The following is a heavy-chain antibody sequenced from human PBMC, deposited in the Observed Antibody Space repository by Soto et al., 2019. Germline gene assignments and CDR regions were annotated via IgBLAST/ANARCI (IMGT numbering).Heavy chain of an antibody. V-gene: IGHV3-21*06. Sequence: PGGSLRLSCAASGFMFSAYTMNWVRQAPGKGLEWLSSISDDSSYIDYADSLRGRFTVSRDNARNSLYLQIDSLGVEDTAFYYCATPYYFNHWGPGTLVTVSS. D-gene: IGHD3-16*01. J-gene: IGHJ1*01. CDR2: ISDDSSYI. CDR3: ATPYYFNH. CDR1: GFMFSAYT.